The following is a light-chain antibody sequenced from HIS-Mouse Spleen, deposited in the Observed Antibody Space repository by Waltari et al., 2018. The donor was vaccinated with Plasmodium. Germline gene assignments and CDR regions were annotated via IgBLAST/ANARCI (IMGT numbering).Light chain of an antibody. CDR2: GAS. CDR1: QSVSSN. CDR3: QQYDTWSFS. J-gene: IGKJ3*01. Sequence: EIVMTQSPATLSVSPGERATLSCRASQSVSSNLAWYQQKPSQAPRLLIYGASNRAPGSPARFSGSGSGIEFTLTISSLLSEDFTVYYRQQYDTWSFSLGPVTIVDIK. V-gene: IGKV3-15*01.